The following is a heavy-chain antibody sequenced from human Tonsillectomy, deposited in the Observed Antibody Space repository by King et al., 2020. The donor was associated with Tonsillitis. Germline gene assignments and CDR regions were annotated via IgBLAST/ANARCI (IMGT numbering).Heavy chain of an antibody. CDR1: GYGFTDYY. CDR2: VNSNSGGR. D-gene: IGHD3-16*01. J-gene: IGHJ6*02. CDR3: ARGGKSAYGMDV. V-gene: IGHV1-2*02. Sequence: VQLVESGAEVKKPGASVKVSCKASGYGFTDYYMHWVRQAPGQGLECMGWVNSNSGGRNYAQKFQGRVTLTRDASISTASMELRSLRSDDTAVYYCARGGKSAYGMDVWGQGTTVTVS.